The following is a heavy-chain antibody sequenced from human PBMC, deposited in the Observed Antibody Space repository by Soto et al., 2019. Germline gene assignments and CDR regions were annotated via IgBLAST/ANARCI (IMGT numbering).Heavy chain of an antibody. D-gene: IGHD2-2*01. V-gene: IGHV3-23*01. CDR2: IGDSGDST. CDR3: ARYCTRTSCFFEY. Sequence: GGSLRLSCAASGFTFPNYAMSWVRQGPEKGLEWVSAIGDSGDSTYYADSVKGRFTISRDNSKNTLYLQMNSLRAEDTAVYYCARYCTRTSCFFEYWGQGTVVTVSS. J-gene: IGHJ4*02. CDR1: GFTFPNYA.